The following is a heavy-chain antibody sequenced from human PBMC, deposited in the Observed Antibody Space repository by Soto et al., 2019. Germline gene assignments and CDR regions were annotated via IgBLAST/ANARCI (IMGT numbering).Heavy chain of an antibody. D-gene: IGHD1-1*01. J-gene: IGHJ6*02. CDR3: ARHFFREGNPYYYYYYGMDV. CDR2: IYYSGST. Sequence: PSETLSLTCTVSGGSISSSSYYWGWIRQPPGKGLEWIGSIYYSGSTYYNPSLKSRVTISVDTSKNQFSLKLSSVTAADTAVYYCARHFFREGNPYYYYYYGMDVWGQGTTVTVSS. CDR1: GGSISSSSYY. V-gene: IGHV4-39*01.